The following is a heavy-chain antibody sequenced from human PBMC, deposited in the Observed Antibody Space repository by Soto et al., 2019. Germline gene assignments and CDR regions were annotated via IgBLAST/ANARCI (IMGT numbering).Heavy chain of an antibody. CDR3: VKKFDDRRTTFWFDR. D-gene: IGHD4-17*01. CDR2: IRNTIADT. V-gene: IGHV3-23*01. CDR1: GFTFSNYG. Sequence: EVQLLESGGDVVQPGGSLRLSCAASGFTFSNYGMTWVRQAPGKGLEWVSSIRNTIADTYYADSVEGRFTISRDNSKNILYLQMNALRAEDTAMYYCVKKFDDRRTTFWFDRWGQGTLVTVSS. J-gene: IGHJ5*02.